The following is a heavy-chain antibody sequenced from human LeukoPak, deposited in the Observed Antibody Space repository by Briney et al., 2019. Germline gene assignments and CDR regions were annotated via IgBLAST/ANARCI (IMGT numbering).Heavy chain of an antibody. Sequence: SETLSLTCTVSGGSIISGAYFWSWVRHHPGKGLEWIGYVSDSGTTYYNPSLMSRVAISIDTSENQFSLKVNSVTAADTAIYYCARDTSFNYGAHAMDVWGQGTTATVSS. CDR1: GGSIISGAYF. J-gene: IGHJ6*02. CDR3: ARDTSFNYGAHAMDV. CDR2: VSDSGTT. D-gene: IGHD4/OR15-4a*01. V-gene: IGHV4-31*03.